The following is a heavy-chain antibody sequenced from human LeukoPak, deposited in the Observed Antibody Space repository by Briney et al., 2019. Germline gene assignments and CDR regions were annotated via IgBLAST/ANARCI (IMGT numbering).Heavy chain of an antibody. Sequence: GASVKVSCKASGGTFNTFAISWVRQAPGQGLEWMGIINPSGGSTNYAQKFQGRVTMTRDTSTSTVYMELSSLRSEDSAVYYCARWTTTYLDYWGQGTLVTVSS. J-gene: IGHJ4*02. CDR1: GGTFNTFA. CDR2: INPSGGST. CDR3: ARWTTTYLDY. V-gene: IGHV1-46*02. D-gene: IGHD4-11*01.